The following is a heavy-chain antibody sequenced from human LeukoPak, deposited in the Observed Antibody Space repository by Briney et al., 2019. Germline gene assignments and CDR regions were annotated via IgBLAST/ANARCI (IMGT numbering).Heavy chain of an antibody. J-gene: IGHJ3*02. D-gene: IGHD1-26*01. V-gene: IGHV4-4*07. CDR2: FYTGGST. Sequence: PSETLSLTCTVSGDSISSYYWSWIRQPPGKGLEWIARFYTGGSTTYNPSLNGRATMSVDTSMNHFSLKLTSVTAADTAIYYCATVEVGTVDVFDIWGQGTMVTVSS. CDR1: GDSISSYY. CDR3: ATVEVGTVDVFDI.